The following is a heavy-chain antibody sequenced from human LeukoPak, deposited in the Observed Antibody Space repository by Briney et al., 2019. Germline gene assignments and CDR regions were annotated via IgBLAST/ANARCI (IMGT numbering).Heavy chain of an antibody. V-gene: IGHV6-1*01. CDR2: TYYRSKWYN. J-gene: IGHJ5*02. CDR3: ARPPAGCSSTSCYRNWFDP. CDR1: GDSVSSNSAA. D-gene: IGHD2-2*01. Sequence: SQTLSLTCAISGDSVSSNSAAWNWIRQSTWRGLEWLGRTYYRSKWYNDYAVSVKSRITINPDTSKNQFSLQLNSVTPEDTTVYYCARPPAGCSSTSCYRNWFDPWGQGTLVTVSS.